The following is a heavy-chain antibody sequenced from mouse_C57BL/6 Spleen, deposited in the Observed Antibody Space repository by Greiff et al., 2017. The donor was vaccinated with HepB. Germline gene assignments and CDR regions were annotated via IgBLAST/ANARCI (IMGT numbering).Heavy chain of an antibody. J-gene: IGHJ4*01. Sequence: EVQLQQSGPELVKPGASVKISCKASGYSFTGYYMNWVKQSPEKSLEWIGEINPSTGGTTYNQKFKAKATLTVDKSSSTAYMQLKSLTSADSAVYYCASPFYAMDYWGQGTSVTVSS. V-gene: IGHV1-42*01. CDR1: GYSFTGYY. CDR2: INPSTGGT. CDR3: ASPFYAMDY.